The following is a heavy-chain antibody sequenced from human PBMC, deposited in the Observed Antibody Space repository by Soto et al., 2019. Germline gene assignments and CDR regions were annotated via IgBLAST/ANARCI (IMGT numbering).Heavy chain of an antibody. V-gene: IGHV3-23*01. CDR3: AKDRDYPRDYFHY. CDR1: GFTLGRYG. J-gene: IGHJ4*02. CDR2: VSPNGQGI. D-gene: IGHD3-10*01. Sequence: EVQLLESGGGLVQPGGSLRLSCAASGFTLGRYGMSWVRQAPGKGLEWVSAVSPNGQGIYDGDSVRGRFTTARDFSKNTVFLHMDSLRAEDTAVYYCAKDRDYPRDYFHYWGQGTLVTVSS.